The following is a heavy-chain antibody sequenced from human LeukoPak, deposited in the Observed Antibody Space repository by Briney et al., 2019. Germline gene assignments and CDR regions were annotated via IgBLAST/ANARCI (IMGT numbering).Heavy chain of an antibody. D-gene: IGHD3/OR15-3a*01. Sequence: PGGSLRLSCAASGLTFSNYWMHWVRQAPGKGLVWVSGISADGRRTVYADSVKGRFTISRDNAKNTLYLQMNSPRIEDTAVYHCVVDFQCNYPWGQGSLVTVSS. CDR3: VVDFQCNYP. V-gene: IGHV3-74*01. CDR2: ISADGRRT. J-gene: IGHJ5*02. CDR1: GLTFSNYW.